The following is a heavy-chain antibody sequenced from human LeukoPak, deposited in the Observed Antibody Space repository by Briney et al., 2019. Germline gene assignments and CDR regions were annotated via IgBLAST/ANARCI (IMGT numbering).Heavy chain of an antibody. Sequence: GESLRLSCAASGFTFSSYWMYWVRQAPGKGLVWVSRINTDGSSAAYADSVKGRFTISRGNAKNTLYLQMSGPRAEDTALYYCAKDNREYFDYWGQGTLVTVSS. CDR3: AKDNREYFDY. CDR2: INTDGSSA. D-gene: IGHD1-26*01. CDR1: GFTFSSYW. J-gene: IGHJ4*02. V-gene: IGHV3-74*01.